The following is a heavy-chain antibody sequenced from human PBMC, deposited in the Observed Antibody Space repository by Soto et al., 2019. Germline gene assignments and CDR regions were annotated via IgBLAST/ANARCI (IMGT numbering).Heavy chain of an antibody. Sequence: ASVKVSCKGSGYTFTSYYMHWVRQAPGQGLEWMGIINPSGGSTSYAQKFQGRVTMTRDTSTSTVYMELSSLRSEDTAVYYCAREGPMFSDRNYFDYWGQGTLVTVSS. CDR3: AREGPMFSDRNYFDY. CDR2: INPSGGST. V-gene: IGHV1-46*01. J-gene: IGHJ4*02. CDR1: GYTFTSYY. D-gene: IGHD3-10*02.